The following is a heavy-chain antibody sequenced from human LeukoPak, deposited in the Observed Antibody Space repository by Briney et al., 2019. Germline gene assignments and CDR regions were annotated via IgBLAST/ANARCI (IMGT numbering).Heavy chain of an antibody. J-gene: IGHJ5*02. Sequence: SGGSLRLSCAASGFTFSAYWMHWVRQAPGKGLVWVSRINSDGSSTSYADSVKGRFTISRDEAKRTVFLQMNSLRAEDTAVYYCARSGGRGWYPADHWGQGTLVTVSS. D-gene: IGHD6-19*01. CDR3: ARSGGRGWYPADH. CDR1: GFTFSAYW. CDR2: INSDGSST. V-gene: IGHV3-74*01.